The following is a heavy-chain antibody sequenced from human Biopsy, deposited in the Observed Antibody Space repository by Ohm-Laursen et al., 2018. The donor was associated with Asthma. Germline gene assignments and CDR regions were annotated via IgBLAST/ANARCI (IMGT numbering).Heavy chain of an antibody. J-gene: IGHJ4*02. V-gene: IGHV1-2*04. CDR2: ISLNTGDA. CDR1: GFPFTAYY. Sequence: GASVKVSCKTSGFPFTAYYIHWVRQAPGQGLEWMGWISLNTGDANLAQKFRGWVTMTRDTSISTAYLVLSGLKSHDTAVYYCARAPYSDAIDSWGQGTLVAVSS. CDR3: ARAPYSDAIDS. D-gene: IGHD1-26*01.